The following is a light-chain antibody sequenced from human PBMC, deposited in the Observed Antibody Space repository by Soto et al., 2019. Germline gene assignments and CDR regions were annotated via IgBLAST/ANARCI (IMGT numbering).Light chain of an antibody. CDR1: SSDVDTYKY. CDR3: CAYAGSTTRVL. CDR2: EVS. Sequence: QSALTQPASVSGSPGQSIIISCTGTSSDVDTYKYVSWYQQHPGKAPKLMIYEVSHRPSGVSDRFSGSKSGNTASLTISGLQAEDEADYYCCAYAGSTTRVLFGGGTTLTVL. J-gene: IGLJ2*01. V-gene: IGLV2-14*01.